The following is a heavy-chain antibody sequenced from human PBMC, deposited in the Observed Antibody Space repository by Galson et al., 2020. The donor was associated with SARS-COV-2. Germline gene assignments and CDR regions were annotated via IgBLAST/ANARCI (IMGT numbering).Heavy chain of an antibody. V-gene: IGHV4-34*01. D-gene: IGHD6-6*01. CDR1: GGSFSGYY. CDR2: INHSGST. CDR3: ARGQLSSIAAVPAQEYYYYYGMDV. Sequence: ETSETLSLTCAVYGGSFSGYYWSWIRQPPGNGLEWIGEINHSGSTNYNPSLKSRVTISVDTSKNQFSLKLSSVTAADTAVYYCARGQLSSIAAVPAQEYYYYYGMDVWGQGTTVTVSS. J-gene: IGHJ6*02.